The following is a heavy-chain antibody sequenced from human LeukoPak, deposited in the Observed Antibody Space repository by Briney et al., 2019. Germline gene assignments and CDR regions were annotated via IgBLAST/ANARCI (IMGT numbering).Heavy chain of an antibody. J-gene: IGHJ3*02. Sequence: PGGSLRLSCAASGFTFDDYAMHWVRQAPGKGLEWVSGISWNSGSIGYADSMKGRFTISRDNAKNSLYLQMNSLRAEDTALYYCVKDQGGIIEAFDIWGQGTMVTVSS. V-gene: IGHV3-9*01. CDR2: ISWNSGSI. CDR3: VKDQGGIIEAFDI. D-gene: IGHD1-26*01. CDR1: GFTFDDYA.